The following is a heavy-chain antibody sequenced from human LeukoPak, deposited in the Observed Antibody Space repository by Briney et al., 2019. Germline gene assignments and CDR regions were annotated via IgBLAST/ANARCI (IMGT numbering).Heavy chain of an antibody. J-gene: IGHJ4*02. Sequence: SETLSLTCAVYGGPFSDYYWSWIRQPPGRGLEWIGKINHSGSTNYRPSLKSRVTISIDTSKNQFSLKLKSMTAADTAVYYCARGEGARDGYNYEGPFYFDYWGQGTLVTVSS. CDR2: INHSGST. CDR1: GGPFSDYY. D-gene: IGHD5-24*01. V-gene: IGHV4-34*01. CDR3: ARGEGARDGYNYEGPFYFDY.